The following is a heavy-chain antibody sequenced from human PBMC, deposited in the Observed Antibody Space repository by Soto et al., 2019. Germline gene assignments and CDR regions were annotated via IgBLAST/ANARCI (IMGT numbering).Heavy chain of an antibody. J-gene: IGHJ5*02. CDR2: VSASGGTT. CDR3: AQDGGVTCYIGCWFDI. D-gene: IGHD2-15*01. Sequence: GGSLRLSCAASGFTLSKYALTWVRQAPGKGLEWVSSVSASGGTTYYADSVQGRFTVSRDNSKNTLYLQMNSLRDEDTAIYYCAQDGGVTCYIGCWFDIWRQGTLVTVSS. V-gene: IGHV3-23*01. CDR1: GFTLSKYA.